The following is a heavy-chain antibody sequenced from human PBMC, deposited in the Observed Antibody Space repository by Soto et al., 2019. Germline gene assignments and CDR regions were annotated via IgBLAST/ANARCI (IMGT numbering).Heavy chain of an antibody. CDR3: VREYYSFWGDYYTGKDAFDI. J-gene: IGHJ3*02. D-gene: IGHD3-3*01. V-gene: IGHV3-33*01. CDR2: IWYDGSTK. Sequence: PGGSLRLSCTASGFTFSEYGMHWVRQAPGKGLEWVAVIWYDGSTKYYADSVKGRFTISRDNSESTLYLQMNSLRAKDTAFYHCVREYYSFWGDYYTGKDAFDIWGQGTMVTRLL. CDR1: GFTFSEYG.